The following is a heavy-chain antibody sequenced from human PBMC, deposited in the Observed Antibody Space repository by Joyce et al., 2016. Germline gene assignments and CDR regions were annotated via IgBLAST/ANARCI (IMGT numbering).Heavy chain of an antibody. J-gene: IGHJ4*02. CDR1: GFTFSRNA. CDR3: ASTFDTTGYYSGY. D-gene: IGHD3-22*01. CDR2: ISYDGINK. Sequence: QVQLVESGGGVVQPGRSLRLSCAASGFTFSRNALHWVRQTPGKGLESVSVISYDGINKYYADSVKGRFTISRDNSKNTLYLQMHSLRAEDTAVYYCASTFDTTGYYSGYWGQGTLVSVSS. V-gene: IGHV3-30*04.